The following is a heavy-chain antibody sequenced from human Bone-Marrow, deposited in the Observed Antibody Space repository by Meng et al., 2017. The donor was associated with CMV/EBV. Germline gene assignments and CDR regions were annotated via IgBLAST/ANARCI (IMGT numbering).Heavy chain of an antibody. Sequence: ASVKVSCKVSGYTLTELSRHWVRQAPGKGLEWMGGFDPEDGETIYAQKFQGRVTMTEDTSTYTAYMELSSLRSEDTAVYYCAIRGFGELSTGGFDPWGQGTLVTVSS. CDR3: AIRGFGELSTGGFDP. J-gene: IGHJ5*02. CDR2: FDPEDGET. D-gene: IGHD3-10*01. CDR1: GYTLTELS. V-gene: IGHV1-24*01.